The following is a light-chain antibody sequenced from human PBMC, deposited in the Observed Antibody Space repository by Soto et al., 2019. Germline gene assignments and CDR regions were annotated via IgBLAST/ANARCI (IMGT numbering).Light chain of an antibody. CDR3: LQDYNYPWT. Sequence: AIPMTQSPSSLSASVGDRVTITCRASQGIRNDLGWYQQKPGKAPKLLIYAASSLQSAVPSRFSGSGSGTDFTLTISSLQPEDFATYYCLQDYNYPWTFGQGTKVEIK. CDR1: QGIRND. J-gene: IGKJ1*01. V-gene: IGKV1-6*01. CDR2: AAS.